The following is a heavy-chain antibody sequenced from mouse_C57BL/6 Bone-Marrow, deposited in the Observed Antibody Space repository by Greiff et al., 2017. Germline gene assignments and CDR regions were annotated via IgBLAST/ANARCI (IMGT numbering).Heavy chain of an antibody. V-gene: IGHV1-61*01. J-gene: IGHJ3*01. D-gene: IGHD4-1*01. CDR1: GYTFTSYW. Sequence: QVQLQQPGAELVRPGSSVKLSCKASGYTFTSYWMDWVKQRPGHGLEWIGNIYPSDSETHYNQKFKDKATLTVDQSSSTAYMQLSSRTSEDCAGYYGASGTGTRADWGQGTLVTVSA. CDR2: IYPSDSET. CDR3: ASGTGTRAD.